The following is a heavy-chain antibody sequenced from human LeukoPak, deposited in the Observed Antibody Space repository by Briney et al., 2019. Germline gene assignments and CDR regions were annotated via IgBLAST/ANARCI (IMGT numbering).Heavy chain of an antibody. CDR1: GFTFSSYS. CDR3: ARDVLNGNDDGRPFDY. J-gene: IGHJ4*02. V-gene: IGHV3-21*01. CDR2: ISSSSSYI. Sequence: GGSLRLSCAASGFTFSSYSMNWVRQAPGKGLEWVSSISSSSSYIYYADSVKGRFTISRDNAKNSLYLQMNSLRAEDTAVYYCARDVLNGNDDGRPFDYWSQGTLVTVSS. D-gene: IGHD1-1*01.